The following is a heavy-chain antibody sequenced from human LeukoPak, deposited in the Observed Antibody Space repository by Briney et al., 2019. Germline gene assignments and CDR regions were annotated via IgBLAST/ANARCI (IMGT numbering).Heavy chain of an antibody. J-gene: IGHJ4*02. Sequence: ASVKVSCKASGYTFTNYAIHWVRQAPGQRPEWMGWINAGNGNTKYSQTFQDRVIVTRDKSASTAYMELSSLRSEDTAVYYCARGIWSSHKADYYLDQWGQGTLVTVSS. CDR2: INAGNGNT. CDR1: GYTFTNYA. D-gene: IGHD3-3*01. V-gene: IGHV1-3*01. CDR3: ARGIWSSHKADYYLDQ.